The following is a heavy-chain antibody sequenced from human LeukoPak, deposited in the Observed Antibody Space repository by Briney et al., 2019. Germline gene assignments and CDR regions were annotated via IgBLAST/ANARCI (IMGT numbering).Heavy chain of an antibody. CDR2: ISWNSGII. Sequence: GGSLRLSCAASGFTFDNYAMHWVRQAPGKGLEWVSGISWNSGIIAYADSVKGRFTTSRDNAKNSLYLQMNSLRTEDTALYYCAKDIVAYSYYYGVDVWGQGTTVTVSS. V-gene: IGHV3-9*01. CDR1: GFTFDNYA. J-gene: IGHJ6*02. CDR3: AKDIVAYSYYYGVDV. D-gene: IGHD3-16*01.